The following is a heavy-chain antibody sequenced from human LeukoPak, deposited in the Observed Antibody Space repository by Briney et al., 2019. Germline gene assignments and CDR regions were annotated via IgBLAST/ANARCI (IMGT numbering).Heavy chain of an antibody. V-gene: IGHV3-48*01. Sequence: GGSLRLSCAASGFTFSTYSMNWVRQAPGKGLEWVSYIITRSTTIYYADSVKGRFTISRDNAKNSLYLQMNSLRAEDTAVYYCAKDHPEAHYDSSGYYFDYWGQGTLVTVSS. CDR3: AKDHPEAHYDSSGYYFDY. CDR1: GFTFSTYS. CDR2: IITRSTTI. D-gene: IGHD3-22*01. J-gene: IGHJ4*02.